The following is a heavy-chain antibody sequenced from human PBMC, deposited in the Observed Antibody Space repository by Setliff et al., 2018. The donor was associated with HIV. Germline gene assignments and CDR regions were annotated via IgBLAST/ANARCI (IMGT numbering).Heavy chain of an antibody. J-gene: IGHJ6*02. Sequence: KAGGSLRLSCAASGFIFSDYYMSWVRQAPGKGLEFVAHISPDGKTIHFADAVKGRFTISRDNAKNSLYLQMNSLRAEDTAVYYCARDGPGLSKADYYGMDVWGQGTKVTVSS. V-gene: IGHV3-11*04. CDR2: ISPDGKTI. CDR1: GFIFSDYY. CDR3: ARDGPGLSKADYYGMDV.